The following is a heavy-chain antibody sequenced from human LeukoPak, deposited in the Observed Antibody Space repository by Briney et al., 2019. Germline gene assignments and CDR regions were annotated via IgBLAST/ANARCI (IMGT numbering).Heavy chain of an antibody. D-gene: IGHD3-22*01. CDR1: GGSVSSGSYY. V-gene: IGHV4-61*01. J-gene: IGHJ4*02. CDR3: ARSPKYYYDSSGYFGDY. Sequence: SQTLSLTCTVSGGSVSSGSYYWSWIRQPPGKGLEWIGYIYYSGSTNYNPSLKSRVTISVDTSKNQFSLKLSSVTAADTAVYYCARSPKYYYDSSGYFGDYWGQGTLVTVSS. CDR2: IYYSGST.